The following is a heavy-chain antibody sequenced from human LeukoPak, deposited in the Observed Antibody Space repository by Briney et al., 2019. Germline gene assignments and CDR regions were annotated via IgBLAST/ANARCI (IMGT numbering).Heavy chain of an antibody. CDR1: GYTFTSYA. V-gene: IGHV7-4-1*02. J-gene: IGHJ4*02. D-gene: IGHD1-26*01. CDR2: INTNTGNP. CDR3: ARPASGSTRDFDY. Sequence: ASVKVSCKASGYTFTSYAMNWVRQAPGQGLEWMGWINTNTGNPTYAQGFTGRFVFSLDTSVSTAYLQISSLKASDTAMYYCARPASGSTRDFDYWGQGTLVTVSS.